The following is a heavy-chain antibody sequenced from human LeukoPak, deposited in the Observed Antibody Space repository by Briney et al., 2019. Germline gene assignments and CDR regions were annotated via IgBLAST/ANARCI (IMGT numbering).Heavy chain of an antibody. CDR2: ISAYNGNT. CDR3: ARSAFSLCGSGSYCIKRYYFDY. CDR1: GYTFTSYG. J-gene: IGHJ4*02. V-gene: IGHV1-18*01. D-gene: IGHD3-10*01. Sequence: GASVKVSCKASGYTFTSYGISWVRQAPGQGLEWMGWISAYNGNTNYAQKLQGRVTMTTDTSTSTAYMELRSLRSDDTAVYYCARSAFSLCGSGSYCIKRYYFDYWGQGTLVTVSS.